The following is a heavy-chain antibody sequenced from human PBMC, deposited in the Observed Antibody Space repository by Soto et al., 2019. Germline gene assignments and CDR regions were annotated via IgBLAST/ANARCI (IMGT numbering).Heavy chain of an antibody. Sequence: PSETLSLTCTVSGGSISSYYWSWIRQPPGKGLEWIGYIYYSGSTNYNPSLKSRVTISVDTSKNQFSLKLSSVTAADTAVYYCARDPGSSTGYYGMDVWGQGTTVTVSS. CDR1: GGSISSYY. CDR2: IYYSGST. J-gene: IGHJ6*02. D-gene: IGHD6-6*01. V-gene: IGHV4-59*01. CDR3: ARDPGSSTGYYGMDV.